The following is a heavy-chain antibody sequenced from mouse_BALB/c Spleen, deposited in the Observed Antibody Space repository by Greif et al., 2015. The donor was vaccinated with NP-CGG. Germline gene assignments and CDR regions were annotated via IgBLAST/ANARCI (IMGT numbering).Heavy chain of an antibody. CDR2: ISSGGST. CDR3: ARGDYGNYVWFAY. Sequence: EVMLVESGGGLVKPGRPLKLSCAASGFTFSSYAMSWVRQTPEKRLEWVASISSGGSTYYPDSVKGRFTISRDNARNILYLQMSSLRSEDTAMYYCARGDYGNYVWFAYWGQGTLVTVSA. J-gene: IGHJ3*01. V-gene: IGHV5-6-5*01. D-gene: IGHD2-1*01. CDR1: GFTFSSYA.